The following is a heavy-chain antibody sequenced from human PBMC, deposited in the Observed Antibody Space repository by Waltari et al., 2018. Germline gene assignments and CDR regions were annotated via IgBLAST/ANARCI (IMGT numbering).Heavy chain of an antibody. D-gene: IGHD3-3*01. CDR1: GCTFNSFP. V-gene: IGHV3-30*04. J-gene: IGHJ4*02. CDR3: ARKATVFGVGGYLDY. CDR2: ISFDGSIK. Sequence: QVQLVDSGGGVVQPGQSLRLSWAASGCTFNSFPLHWVRQAPGKGLEWVAVISFDGSIKYYAKSVKGRFTISRDNSNNTLNLQMNSLTPEDTAVYYCARKATVFGVGGYLDYWGQGALVIVSS.